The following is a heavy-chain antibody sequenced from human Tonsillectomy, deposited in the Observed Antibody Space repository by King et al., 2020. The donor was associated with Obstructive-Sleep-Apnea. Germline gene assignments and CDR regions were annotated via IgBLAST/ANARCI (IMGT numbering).Heavy chain of an antibody. CDR1: GFTFSSYW. D-gene: IGHD3-10*01. V-gene: IGHV3-74*02. J-gene: IGHJ4*02. CDR2: IKNVVSRA. CDR3: ARGTYGSGSYPGY. Sequence: QLVQAGGGLVQPGGFLRLSCAASGFTFSSYWMHWGRQAPGEGLGGGSRIKNVVSRASSADSVKGRFTISRDNAKNTLYLQMNSLRAEDTAVYHCARGTYGSGSYPGYWGQGTLVTVSS.